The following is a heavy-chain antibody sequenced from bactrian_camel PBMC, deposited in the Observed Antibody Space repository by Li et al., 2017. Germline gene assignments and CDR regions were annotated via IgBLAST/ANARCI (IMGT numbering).Heavy chain of an antibody. CDR2: IYSDGSSI. D-gene: IGHD6*01. CDR3: TKDSIVVGGLFEY. J-gene: IGHJ4*01. Sequence: VQLVESGGGLVQPGGSLRLSCAASGFTISSVGMNWVRQAPGKGLEWVSSIYSDGSSIYYADSVKGRFTISRDNAKNTVYLQLNSLKTEDTAMYYCTKDSIVVGGLFEYWGQGTQVTVS. V-gene: IGHV3S6*01. CDR1: GFTISSVG.